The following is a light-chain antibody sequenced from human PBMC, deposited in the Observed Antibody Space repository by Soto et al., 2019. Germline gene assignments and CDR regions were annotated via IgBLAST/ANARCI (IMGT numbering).Light chain of an antibody. CDR2: EVT. Sequence: QSVLTQPPSVSGSPGQSVTISCTGTSTDFVSYNRVSWYQQPPGTAPKLMIYEVTNRPSGVSDRFSGSKSGNTASLTISGLQAEDEADYYCSSYIPTSVLYVFGTGTKVTVL. V-gene: IGLV2-18*02. CDR3: SSYIPTSVLYV. J-gene: IGLJ1*01. CDR1: STDFVSYNR.